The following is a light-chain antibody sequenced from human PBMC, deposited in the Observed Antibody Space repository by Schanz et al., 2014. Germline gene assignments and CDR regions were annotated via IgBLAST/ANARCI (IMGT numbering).Light chain of an antibody. CDR1: QTVGSN. Sequence: EIVMTQSPATLSVSPGQRVTLSCRASQTVGSNLAWYQQNPGQAPRLLIYGASTRATGVPARFSGSGSGTEFTLTISSLQSEDFAVYYCQQYNNWPPRYTFGQGTKLEIK. CDR3: QQYNNWPPRYT. CDR2: GAS. V-gene: IGKV3-15*01. J-gene: IGKJ2*01.